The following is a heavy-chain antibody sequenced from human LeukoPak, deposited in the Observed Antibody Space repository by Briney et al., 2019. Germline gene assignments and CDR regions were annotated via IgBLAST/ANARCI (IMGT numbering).Heavy chain of an antibody. Sequence: GGSLRLSCAASGFTFSSYAMSWVRQAPGKGLEWVSAISGSGGSTYYADSVKGRFTISRDNSKNTLYLQMNSLRAEDTAVYYCAKGGDGDYYYYYGMDVWGQGTTVTVSS. CDR1: GFTFSSYA. V-gene: IGHV3-23*01. J-gene: IGHJ6*02. CDR2: ISGSGGST. D-gene: IGHD4-17*01. CDR3: AKGGDGDYYYYYGMDV.